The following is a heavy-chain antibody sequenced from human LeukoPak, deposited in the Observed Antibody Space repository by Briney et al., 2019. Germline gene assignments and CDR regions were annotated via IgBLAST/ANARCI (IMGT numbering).Heavy chain of an antibody. D-gene: IGHD6-13*01. CDR1: GLTFSSYA. V-gene: IGHV3-23*01. Sequence: GGSLRLSCAASGLTFSSYAMSWVRQAPGKGLEWVSAISGSGGSTYYADSVKGRLTISRDNSKNTLYLQMNSLRAEDTAVYYCAKVGAAAGTFYFDYWGQGTLVTVSS. J-gene: IGHJ4*02. CDR2: ISGSGGST. CDR3: AKVGAAAGTFYFDY.